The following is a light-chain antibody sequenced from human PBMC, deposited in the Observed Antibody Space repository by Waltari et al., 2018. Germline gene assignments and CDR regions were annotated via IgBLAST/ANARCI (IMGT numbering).Light chain of an antibody. CDR1: SSDIGGHNY. J-gene: IGLJ2*01. CDR2: DVR. CDR3: SSYTSSST. Sequence: QSALTQPASVSGSPGQSITISCTGTSSDIGGHNYVSWYQQHPGKAPKLMIYDVRKRPSGVSNRFSASKSGNTASLTISGLQAEDEADYYCSSYTSSSTFGGGTKLTVL. V-gene: IGLV2-14*01.